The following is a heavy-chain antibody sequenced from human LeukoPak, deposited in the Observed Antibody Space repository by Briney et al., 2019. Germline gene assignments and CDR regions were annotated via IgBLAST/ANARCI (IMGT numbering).Heavy chain of an antibody. CDR1: GDSVSSKSVA. Sequence: SQTLSLTCAISGDSVSSKSVAWNWLRQSPSRDLEWLVRTYYRTKWYHEYAVSVKRRITINPDTSKNQFSLQLNSVTPEDTAIYYCAILRTASSFDFWGQGTLVTVSS. V-gene: IGHV6-1*01. CDR3: AILRTASSFDF. D-gene: IGHD1-1*01. J-gene: IGHJ4*02. CDR2: TYYRTKWYH.